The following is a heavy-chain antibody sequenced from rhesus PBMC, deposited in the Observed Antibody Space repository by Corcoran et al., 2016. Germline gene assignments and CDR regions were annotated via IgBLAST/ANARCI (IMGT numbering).Heavy chain of an antibody. CDR1: GGSISGSS. Sequence: QVQLQESGPGLVKPSETLSLTFAVSGGSISGSSWNWNRQPPGQGLEWIGYIGGSSGSTYYNPSLKSRVTISTDTSKNQFSLKLSSVTAADTAVYYCARNWVAGTTWHFEFWGQGALVTVSS. J-gene: IGHJ1*01. D-gene: IGHD1-20*01. CDR2: IGGSSGST. CDR3: ARNWVAGTTWHFEF. V-gene: IGHV4-165*02.